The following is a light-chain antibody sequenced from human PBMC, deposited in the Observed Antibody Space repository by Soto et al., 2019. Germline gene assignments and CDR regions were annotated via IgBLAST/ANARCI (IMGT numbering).Light chain of an antibody. J-gene: IGKJ4*01. CDR2: AAS. Sequence: DIQMTQYPSSLSASVGDRVTITCRSSQSISSYLNWYQQKPGKAPKLLIYAASSLETGVPSRFSGSGSGTDFTFTISSLQPEDIATYYCQQYANRPLTFGGGTKVDIK. CDR3: QQYANRPLT. CDR1: QSISSY. V-gene: IGKV1-33*01.